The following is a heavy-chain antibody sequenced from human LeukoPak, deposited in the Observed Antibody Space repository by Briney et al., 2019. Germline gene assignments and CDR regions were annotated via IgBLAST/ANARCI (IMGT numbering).Heavy chain of an antibody. Sequence: KTSETLSLTCAVYGGSFSGYYWSWIRQPPGKGLEWIGEINHSGSTNYNPSLKSRVTISVDTSKNQFSLKLSSVTAADTAVYYCARIGSSSPPMIHYYYYYMDVWGKGTTVTVSS. D-gene: IGHD6-6*01. CDR3: ARIGSSSPPMIHYYYYYMDV. CDR1: GGSFSGYY. J-gene: IGHJ6*03. CDR2: INHSGST. V-gene: IGHV4-34*01.